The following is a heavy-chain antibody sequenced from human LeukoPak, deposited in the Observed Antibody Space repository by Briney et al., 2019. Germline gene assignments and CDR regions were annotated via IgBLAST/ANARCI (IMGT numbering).Heavy chain of an antibody. CDR3: ARQAKSGRPPFDY. V-gene: IGHV1-69*13. J-gene: IGHJ4*02. Sequence: TVNVSCKASGGTFSSYAISWVRQAPGQGLEWMGGIIPIFGTANYAQKFQGRVTITADESTSTAYMELSSLSSEDTAVYYCARQAKSGRPPFDYWGQGTLVTVSS. CDR1: GGTFSSYA. D-gene: IGHD3-3*01. CDR2: IIPIFGTA.